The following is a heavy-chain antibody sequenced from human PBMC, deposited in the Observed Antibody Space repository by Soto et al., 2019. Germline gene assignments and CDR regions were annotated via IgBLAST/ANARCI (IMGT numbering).Heavy chain of an antibody. V-gene: IGHV3-23*01. J-gene: IGHJ4*02. Sequence: GGSLRLSCTASGFTFSDYAMSWVRQPPGKGLEWVSVISAGGSTYYADSVKGRFTVSRANSQNTLYLQMNSLRAEDTAVYYCANVPIWCSSTSCYTEGFDYWGQGTLVTVSS. D-gene: IGHD2-2*02. CDR2: ISAGGST. CDR1: GFTFSDYA. CDR3: ANVPIWCSSTSCYTEGFDY.